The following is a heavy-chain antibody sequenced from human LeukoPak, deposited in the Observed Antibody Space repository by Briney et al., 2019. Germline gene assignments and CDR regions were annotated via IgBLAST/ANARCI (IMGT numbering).Heavy chain of an antibody. J-gene: IGHJ4*02. V-gene: IGHV3-33*08. Sequence: GGSLRLSCAASGFIFRNVWMNWVRQAPGKGLEWVAVIWYDGSNKYYADSVKGRFTISRDNSKNTLYLQMNSLRAEDTAVYYCARDWKGDYFDYWGQGTLVTVSS. CDR1: GFIFRNVW. CDR3: ARDWKGDYFDY. CDR2: IWYDGSNK. D-gene: IGHD1-1*01.